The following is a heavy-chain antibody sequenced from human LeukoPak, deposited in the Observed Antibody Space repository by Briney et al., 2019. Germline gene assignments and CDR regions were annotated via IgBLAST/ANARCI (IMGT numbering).Heavy chain of an antibody. D-gene: IGHD3-22*01. CDR3: ARDSSDDSSGYPDY. V-gene: IGHV3-30-3*01. Sequence: PGRSLRLSCAASGFTFSSYAMHWVRQAPGKGLEWVAVISYDGSNKYYADSVKGRFTISRDNSKNTLYLQMSSLRAEDTAVYYCARDSSDDSSGYPDYWGQGTLVTVSS. CDR2: ISYDGSNK. CDR1: GFTFSSYA. J-gene: IGHJ4*02.